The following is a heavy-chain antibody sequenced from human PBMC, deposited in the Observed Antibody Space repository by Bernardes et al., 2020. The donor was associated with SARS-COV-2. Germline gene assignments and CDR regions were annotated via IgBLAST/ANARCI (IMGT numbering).Heavy chain of an antibody. CDR1: GFTFSSYA. V-gene: IGHV3-23*01. D-gene: IGHD6-13*01. J-gene: IGHJ4*02. CDR3: AKKVGSISWYLGFDY. Sequence: GGSLRLSCAASGFTFSSYAMSWVRQAPGKGLEWVSVISYSGDIIHYADSLKGRFTVSRDNSKNTLYLQMNSLTAEDTAVYYCAKKVGSISWYLGFDYWGQGTLVTVSS. CDR2: ISYSGDII.